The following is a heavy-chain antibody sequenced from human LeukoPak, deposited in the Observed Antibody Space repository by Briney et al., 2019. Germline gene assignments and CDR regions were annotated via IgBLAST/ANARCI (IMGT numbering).Heavy chain of an antibody. CDR2: IKQHGSEK. V-gene: IGHV3-7*01. CDR3: ARLWPFDY. CDR1: GFTFSSYW. D-gene: IGHD2-21*01. J-gene: IGHJ4*02. Sequence: TGGSLRLSCAGSGFTFSSYWMSWARQAPGKGLEWVANIKQHGSEKYYVDSVKGRFTISRDDAKNSLYLQMNSLRAEDTAVYYCARLWPFDYWGQGTLVTVSS.